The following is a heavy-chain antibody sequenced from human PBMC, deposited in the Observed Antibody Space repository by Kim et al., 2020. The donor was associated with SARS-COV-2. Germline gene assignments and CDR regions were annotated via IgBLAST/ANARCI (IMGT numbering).Heavy chain of an antibody. Sequence: SVKVSCKASGGTFSSYAISWVRQAPGQGLEWMGGIIPIFGTANYAQKFQGRVTITADESTSTAYMELSSLRSEDTAVYYCARDASGGRNYYYYYGMDVWGQGTTVTVSS. D-gene: IGHD2-15*01. CDR1: GGTFSSYA. CDR2: IIPIFGTA. V-gene: IGHV1-69*13. J-gene: IGHJ6*02. CDR3: ARDASGGRNYYYYYGMDV.